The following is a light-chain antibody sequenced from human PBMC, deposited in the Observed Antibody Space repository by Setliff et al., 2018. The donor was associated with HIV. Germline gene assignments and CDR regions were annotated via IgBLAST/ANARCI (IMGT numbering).Light chain of an antibody. Sequence: QSALAQPASVSGSPGQSITISCTGTSNDLGDYDYVSWYQQHPGKAPKLIIFDVTNRPSGVSNRFSGSKSGTTASLTISGLQAEDEADYYCSSYASSSTLGVFGTGTKVTVL. V-gene: IGLV2-14*03. CDR2: DVT. J-gene: IGLJ1*01. CDR3: SSYASSSTLGV. CDR1: SNDLGDYDY.